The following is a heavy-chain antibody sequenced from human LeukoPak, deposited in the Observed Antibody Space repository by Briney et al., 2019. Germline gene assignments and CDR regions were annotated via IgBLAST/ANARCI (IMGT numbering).Heavy chain of an antibody. CDR2: IYYSEKT. CDR1: GASISDYY. CDR3: ARQRASYFDSSAYYYGMDV. V-gene: IGHV4-59*08. Sequence: SETLSLTCTVSGASISDYYWSWIRQPPGKGLEWIGYIYYSEKTIYNPSLKSRVTISVDSSRNQFSLKLSSVTAADTAVYFCARQRASYFDSSAYYYGMDVWGHGTTVTVSS. D-gene: IGHD3-22*01. J-gene: IGHJ6*02.